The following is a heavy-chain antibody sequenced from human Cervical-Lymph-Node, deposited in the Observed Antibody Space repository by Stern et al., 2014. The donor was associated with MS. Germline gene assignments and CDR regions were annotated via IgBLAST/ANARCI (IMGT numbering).Heavy chain of an antibody. CDR2: SDHSGST. D-gene: IGHD6-13*01. CDR3: ARFPASRPHVFDS. CDR1: GGSISSSNW. V-gene: IGHV4-4*02. Sequence: QVQLQESGPGLVKPSGTLSLTCAVSGGSISSSNWWSWVRQSPGKGLEWIGESDHSGSTIYNPSLKSRVTVSVDKAKNRFSLNLRSVPAADPAVYFCARFPASRPHVFDSWGQGTLVTVSS. J-gene: IGHJ4*02.